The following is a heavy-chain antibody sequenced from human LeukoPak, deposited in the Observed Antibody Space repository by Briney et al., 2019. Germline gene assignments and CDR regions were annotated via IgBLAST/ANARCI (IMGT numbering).Heavy chain of an antibody. D-gene: IGHD6-19*01. CDR2: INPDGREK. V-gene: IGHV3-7*01. J-gene: IGHJ4*02. CDR3: ARDRGYSSFDY. Sequence: GGSLRLSCAASGLTFSSYVMSWVRQAQGKGLEWVASINPDGREKYSVDSVKGRFTISRDNAKNSLYLQMNSLRAEDTAVYYCARDRGYSSFDYWGQGTLVTVSS. CDR1: GLTFSSYV.